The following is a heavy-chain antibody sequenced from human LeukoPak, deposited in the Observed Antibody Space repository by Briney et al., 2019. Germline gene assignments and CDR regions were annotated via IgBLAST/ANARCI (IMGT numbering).Heavy chain of an antibody. V-gene: IGHV4-61*02. CDR2: ISTSGST. J-gene: IGHJ4*02. Sequence: RTSETLSLTCTVSGYSISSGYYWGWIRQPAGKGLEWIGRISTSGSTNYNPSLQSRVTISVDMSKNQFSLRLSSVTAADTAVYYCAREDRYCNGGSCYSWGQGTLVTVSS. CDR1: GYSISSGYY. D-gene: IGHD2-15*01. CDR3: AREDRYCNGGSCYS.